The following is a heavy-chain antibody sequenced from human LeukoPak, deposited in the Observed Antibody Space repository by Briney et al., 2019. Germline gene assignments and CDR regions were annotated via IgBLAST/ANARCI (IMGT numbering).Heavy chain of an antibody. D-gene: IGHD2-21*02. CDR1: GGSISTYY. V-gene: IGHV4-59*01. CDR3: ARDRGSKRVAYCGGDCYIGYFDL. CDR2: IYYSGST. J-gene: IGHJ2*01. Sequence: SETLSLTCTVSGGSISTYYWSWIRQPPGKGLEYIGYIYYSGSTNYNPSLKSRVTMSLDTSKNQFSLKLSSVTAADTAVYYCARDRGSKRVAYCGGDCYIGYFDLWGRGTLVTVSS.